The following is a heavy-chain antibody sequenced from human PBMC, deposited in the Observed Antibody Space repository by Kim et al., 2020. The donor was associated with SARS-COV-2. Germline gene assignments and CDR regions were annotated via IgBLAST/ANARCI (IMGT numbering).Heavy chain of an antibody. CDR3: ARSPGAGGSFDY. V-gene: IGHV3-48*01. D-gene: IGHD5-12*01. Sequence: SAGCLKGRFTSSRDNAKISLYLQMNSLRGEETAVIYCARSPGAGGSFDYWGQGTLVTVSS. J-gene: IGHJ4*02.